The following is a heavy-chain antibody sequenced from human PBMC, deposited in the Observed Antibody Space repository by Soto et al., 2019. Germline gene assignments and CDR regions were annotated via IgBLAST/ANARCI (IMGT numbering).Heavy chain of an antibody. CDR3: AREWSAAGHFYGMDV. CDR2: MNTNSDDT. V-gene: IGHV1-8*01. D-gene: IGHD6-13*01. Sequence: GXSVKVSFKTSGYTFTSYDINWVRQAPGQGLEWVGWMNTNSDDTRSAQKFRGRLTLTRDKSMRAVYMKLSNLRPDDTAVYYCAREWSAAGHFYGMDVWGQGTTVTAP. J-gene: IGHJ6*02. CDR1: GYTFTSYD.